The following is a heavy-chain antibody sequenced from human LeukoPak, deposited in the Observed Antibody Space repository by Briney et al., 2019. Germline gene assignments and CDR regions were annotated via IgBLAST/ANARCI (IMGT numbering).Heavy chain of an antibody. Sequence: GGSLRLSCAASGFTFSSYAMSWVRQAPGKGLEWVSAISGSGGSTYYADSVKGRFTISRDNSKNTLYLQMNSLRAEDTAVYYCAKDSWYDRLRHDAFDIWGQETMVTVSS. V-gene: IGHV3-23*01. CDR2: ISGSGGST. D-gene: IGHD5-12*01. CDR1: GFTFSSYA. CDR3: AKDSWYDRLRHDAFDI. J-gene: IGHJ3*02.